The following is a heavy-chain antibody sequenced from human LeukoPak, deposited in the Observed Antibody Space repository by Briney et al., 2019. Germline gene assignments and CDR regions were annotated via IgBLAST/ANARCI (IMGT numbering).Heavy chain of an antibody. V-gene: IGHV3-23*01. Sequence: PGGSLRLSCAASGSTFSRYDMNWVRQAPGKGLEWVSGADSSGATYYADSVKGRFTISRDNSKNTLYLQMNSLRVEDTALYYCAKGLGWQLPGYWGQGTLVTVSS. J-gene: IGHJ4*02. D-gene: IGHD2-15*01. CDR1: GSTFSRYD. CDR3: AKGLGWQLPGY. CDR2: ADSSGAT.